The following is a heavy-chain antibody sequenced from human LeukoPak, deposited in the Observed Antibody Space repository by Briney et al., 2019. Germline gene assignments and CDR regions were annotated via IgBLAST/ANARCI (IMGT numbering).Heavy chain of an antibody. Sequence: SETLSLTCTVSGGSISSYYWSWIRQPPGKGLEWIGYIYYSGSTNYNPSLKSRVTISVDTSKNQFSLKLSSVTAADTAVYYCARHDSSSSKAFDIWGQGTMVTVSS. CDR2: IYYSGST. V-gene: IGHV4-59*08. D-gene: IGHD6-6*01. J-gene: IGHJ3*02. CDR3: ARHDSSSSKAFDI. CDR1: GGSISSYY.